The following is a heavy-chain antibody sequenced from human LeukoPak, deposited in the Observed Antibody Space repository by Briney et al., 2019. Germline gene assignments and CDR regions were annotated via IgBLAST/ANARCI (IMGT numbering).Heavy chain of an antibody. CDR3: ARVRSSGYAFDY. V-gene: IGHV3-30*04. J-gene: IGHJ4*02. D-gene: IGHD3-22*01. CDR1: GFTFSRYA. CDR2: ISYDGSNK. Sequence: GGSLRLSCAASGFTFSRYAMHWVRQAPGKGLEWVAVISYDGSNKYYADSVKGRFTISRDNSKNTLYLQMNSLRAEDTAVYYCARVRSSGYAFDYWGQGTLVTVSS.